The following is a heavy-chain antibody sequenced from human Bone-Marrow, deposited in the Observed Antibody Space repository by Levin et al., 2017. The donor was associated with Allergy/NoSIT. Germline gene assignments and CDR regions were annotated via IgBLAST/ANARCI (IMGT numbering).Heavy chain of an antibody. CDR3: ARDPPLYGGDSGSDY. CDR1: GYVFTAYY. CDR2: INPNSGGT. Sequence: ASVKVSCKASGYVFTAYYIHWVRQAPGQGLEWVGWINPNSGGTGSAEKFQGRVTMTTDPSINTVYMELSGLRSDDTAFYYCARDPPLYGGDSGSDYWGQGALVTVSS. V-gene: IGHV1-2*02. J-gene: IGHJ4*02. D-gene: IGHD4-23*01.